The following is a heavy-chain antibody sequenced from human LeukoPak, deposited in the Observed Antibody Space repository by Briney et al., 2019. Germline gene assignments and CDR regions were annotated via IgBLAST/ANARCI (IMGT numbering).Heavy chain of an antibody. CDR1: GFTFSSYA. J-gene: IGHJ4*02. CDR2: ITGSGTTR. Sequence: GGSLRLSCAASGFTFSSYAMSWVRQAPGQGLEWVSAITGSGTTRFYADSVKGRFTISRDNSKNTLYLQINSLRAEDSAAYYCAKDSVVLVPAANFDYWGQGTLVTVSS. V-gene: IGHV3-23*01. CDR3: AKDSVVLVPAANFDY. D-gene: IGHD2-2*01.